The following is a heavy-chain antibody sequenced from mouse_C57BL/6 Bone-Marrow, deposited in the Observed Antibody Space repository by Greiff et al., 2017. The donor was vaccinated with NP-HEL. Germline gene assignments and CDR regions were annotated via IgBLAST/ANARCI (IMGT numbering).Heavy chain of an antibody. CDR1: GFTFSSYA. V-gene: IGHV5-4*01. D-gene: IGHD6-1*01. CDR2: ISDGGSYT. Sequence: EVKLVESGGGLVKPGGSLKLSCAASGFTFSSYAMSWVRQTPEKRLEWVATISDGGSYTYYPDNVKGRFTISRDNAKNNLYLQMSHLKSEDTAMYYCARDSPLGRAMDYWGQGTSVTVSS. J-gene: IGHJ4*01. CDR3: ARDSPLGRAMDY.